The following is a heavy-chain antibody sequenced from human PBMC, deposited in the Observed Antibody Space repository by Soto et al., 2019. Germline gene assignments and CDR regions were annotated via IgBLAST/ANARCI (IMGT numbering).Heavy chain of an antibody. V-gene: IGHV4-31*03. CDR1: GGSISSGGYY. D-gene: IGHD2-2*01. CDR3: ARFEYQLPEADY. Sequence: SETLSLTCTVSGGSISSGGYYWSWIRQHPGKGLEWIGYIYYSGSTYYNPSLKSRVTISVDTSKNQFSLKLSSVTAADTAVYYCARFEYQLPEADYWGQGTLVTVSS. J-gene: IGHJ4*02. CDR2: IYYSGST.